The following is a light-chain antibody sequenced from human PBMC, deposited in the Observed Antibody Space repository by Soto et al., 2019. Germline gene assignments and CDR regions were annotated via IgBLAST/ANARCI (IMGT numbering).Light chain of an antibody. CDR2: EVT. Sequence: QSALTQPASVSGSPGQSITISCTGTSSDIGGYNFVSWYQQHPGKAPKLMIYEVTNRPSGVSYRFSGSKSGNTASLTISGLQAEDDADYYCCSYTSSSTLVFGGGTKVTVL. V-gene: IGLV2-14*01. CDR1: SSDIGGYNF. J-gene: IGLJ2*01. CDR3: CSYTSSSTLV.